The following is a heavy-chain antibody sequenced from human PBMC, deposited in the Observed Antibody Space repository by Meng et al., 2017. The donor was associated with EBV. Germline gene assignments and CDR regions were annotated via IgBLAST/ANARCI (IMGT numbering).Heavy chain of an antibody. CDR2: INPSGGST. J-gene: IGHJ4*02. CDR3: ARDPAGAVAGTHFDY. CDR1: GYTFTSYY. V-gene: IGHV1-46*01. D-gene: IGHD6-19*01. Sequence: QGQLVQSGAEVKKPGASVKGSCKASGYTFTSYYMHWVRQAPGQGLEWMGIINPSGGSTSYAQKFQGRVTMTRDTSTSTVYMELSSLRSEDTAVYYCARDPAGAVAGTHFDYWGQGTLVTVSS.